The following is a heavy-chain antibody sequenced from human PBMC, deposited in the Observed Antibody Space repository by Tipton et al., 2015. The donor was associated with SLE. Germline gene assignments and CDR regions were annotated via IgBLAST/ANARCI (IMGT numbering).Heavy chain of an antibody. CDR2: IRSKAYGGAA. CDR1: GFTFGDFA. D-gene: IGHD3-16*01. CDR3: ATPTFGFYGYGVDWFAP. Sequence: SLRLSCTASGFTFGDFAVSWFRQAPKGLEWVGFIRSKAYGGAAEYAASVRGRFTISRDDSQSIAYLHMSSLKTEDTGVYYCATPTFGFYGYGVDWFAPWGQGTLVTVSS. V-gene: IGHV3-49*03. J-gene: IGHJ5*02.